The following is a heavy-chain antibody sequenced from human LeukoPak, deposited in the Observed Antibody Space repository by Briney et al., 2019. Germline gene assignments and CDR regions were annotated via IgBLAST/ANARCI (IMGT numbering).Heavy chain of an antibody. J-gene: IGHJ3*02. CDR2: FYYRGST. CDR1: GGSIRSYY. Sequence: SETLSLICNVSGGSIRSYYWSWIRQPPGKGLEWIGDFYYRGSTNYNPSLKSRVTISVDTSKNQFSLKLSSVTAADSALYYCARGGSPGAFDIWGQGTMVTVSS. CDR3: ARGGSPGAFDI. V-gene: IGHV4-59*01.